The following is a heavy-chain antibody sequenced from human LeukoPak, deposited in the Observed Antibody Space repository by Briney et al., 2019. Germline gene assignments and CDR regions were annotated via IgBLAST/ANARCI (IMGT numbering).Heavy chain of an antibody. D-gene: IGHD2-15*01. J-gene: IGHJ5*02. V-gene: IGHV4-4*09. CDR1: GGSISGYF. Sequence: SETLSLTCTVSGGSISGYFWSWIRQPPGKGPEWIGYIYSTGTTNYSPSLSSRVTISVDTSKNQFSLKLSSVTAADTAVYYCARHGTSNCSGGSCYPWGFDPWGQGTLVTVSS. CDR2: IYSTGTT. CDR3: ARHGTSNCSGGSCYPWGFDP.